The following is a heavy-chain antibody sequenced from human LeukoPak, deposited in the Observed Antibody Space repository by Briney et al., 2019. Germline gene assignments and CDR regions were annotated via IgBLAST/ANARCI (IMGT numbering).Heavy chain of an antibody. CDR3: ARVPGVRGVIISYYFHGMDV. Sequence: SETLSLTCAVFGGSFSRYYWSWIRQPPGKGLEWIGEINHSGSTNYNPSLQSRVTISVDTSKNQFSLKLSSVTAADTAVYYCARVPGVRGVIISYYFHGMDVWGQGTTVTVSS. D-gene: IGHD3-10*01. J-gene: IGHJ6*01. CDR2: INHSGST. CDR1: GGSFSRYY. V-gene: IGHV4-34*01.